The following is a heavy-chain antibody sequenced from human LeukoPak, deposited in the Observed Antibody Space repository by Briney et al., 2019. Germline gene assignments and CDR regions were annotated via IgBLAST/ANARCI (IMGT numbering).Heavy chain of an antibody. J-gene: IGHJ5*02. CDR2: INAGNGNT. CDR1: GYTFTSYA. CDR3: ARDHDVVVVAATRGNWFDP. D-gene: IGHD2-15*01. Sequence: ASVKVSCKASGYTFTSYAMHWVRQAPGQRLEWMGWINAGNGNTKYSQKFQGRVTITRDTSASTAYMELSSLRSEDTAVYYCARDHDVVVVAATRGNWFDPWGQGILVTVSS. V-gene: IGHV1-3*01.